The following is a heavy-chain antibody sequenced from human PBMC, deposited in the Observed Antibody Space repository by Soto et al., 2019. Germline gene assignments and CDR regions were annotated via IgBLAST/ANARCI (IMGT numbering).Heavy chain of an antibody. CDR1: GFTFSSYA. J-gene: IGHJ4*02. CDR3: ARDANHNIVVVPAAIPLDC. Sequence: GSLRLSCAASGFTFSSYAMHWVRQAPGKGLEWVAVISYDGSNKYYADSVKGRFTISRDNSRNTLFLQINSLRAEDTALYYCARDANHNIVVVPAAIPLDCWGQGTLVTVSS. D-gene: IGHD2-2*02. CDR2: ISYDGSNK. V-gene: IGHV3-30-3*01.